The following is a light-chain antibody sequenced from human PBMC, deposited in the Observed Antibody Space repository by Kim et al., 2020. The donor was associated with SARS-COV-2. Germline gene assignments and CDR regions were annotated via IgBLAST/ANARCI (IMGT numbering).Light chain of an antibody. CDR2: GKN. V-gene: IGLV3-19*01. J-gene: IGLJ2*01. CDR3: NSRDNSGDHVV. CDR1: SLKTYY. Sequence: SELTQDPAVSVALGQTVRITCQGDSLKTYYATWYQQKPGQAPIVVIYGKNNRPSGIPDRFSGSSSGNTASLTVTGAQAVDEADYYCNSRDNSGDHVVFGGGTQLTVL.